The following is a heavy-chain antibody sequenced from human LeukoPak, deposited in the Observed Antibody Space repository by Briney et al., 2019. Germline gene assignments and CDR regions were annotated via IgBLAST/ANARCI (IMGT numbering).Heavy chain of an antibody. Sequence: PGGSLRLSCAASGFTFSRYWMHWVRQVPGKGLVWVSRINSDGSSTNYADSVKGRFTISRDNAKNSLYLQMNSLRAEDTAVYYCARDFDWLFDYWGQGTLVTVSS. CDR2: INSDGSST. V-gene: IGHV3-74*01. J-gene: IGHJ4*02. CDR1: GFTFSRYW. D-gene: IGHD3-9*01. CDR3: ARDFDWLFDY.